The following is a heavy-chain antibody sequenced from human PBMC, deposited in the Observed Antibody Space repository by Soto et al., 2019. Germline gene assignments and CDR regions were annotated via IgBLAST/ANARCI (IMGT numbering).Heavy chain of an antibody. Sequence: ASVKVSCKASGYTFTGYYMHWVRQAPGQGLEWMGWINPNSGGTNYAQKFQGRVTMTRDTSISTAYMELSRLRSDDTAVYYCARDPAVAWFGGLWPVRYGMDVWGQGTTVTVSS. CDR2: INPNSGGT. CDR3: ARDPAVAWFGGLWPVRYGMDV. V-gene: IGHV1-2*02. J-gene: IGHJ6*02. D-gene: IGHD3-10*01. CDR1: GYTFTGYY.